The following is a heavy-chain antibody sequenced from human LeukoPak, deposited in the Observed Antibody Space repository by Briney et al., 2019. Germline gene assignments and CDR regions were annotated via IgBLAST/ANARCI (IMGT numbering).Heavy chain of an antibody. J-gene: IGHJ3*02. V-gene: IGHV4-59*01. D-gene: IGHD3-10*01. CDR1: GGSISSYY. Sequence: PSETLSLTCTVSGGSISSYYWSWIRQPPGKGLEWIGYIYYSGSTNYNPSLKSQVTISVDTSKNQFSLKLSSVTAADTAVYYCASIADARGGAFDIWGQGTMVTVSS. CDR2: IYYSGST. CDR3: ASIADARGGAFDI.